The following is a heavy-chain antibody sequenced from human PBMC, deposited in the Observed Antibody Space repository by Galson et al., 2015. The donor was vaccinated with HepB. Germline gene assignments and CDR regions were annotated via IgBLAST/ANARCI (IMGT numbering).Heavy chain of an antibody. J-gene: IGHJ4*02. D-gene: IGHD5-24*01. V-gene: IGHV3-30*04. CDR3: ATVTARGGCMIDY. CDR2: ISNDGNNK. Sequence: SLRLSCAASGFTFSSYAMHWVRQAPGKGLEWVAVISNDGNNKYYTDSVKGRITISNDNYKNPLYLQMSSLGAEDAAEYYWATVTARGGCMIDYWGQGTLVTVSS. CDR1: GFTFSSYA.